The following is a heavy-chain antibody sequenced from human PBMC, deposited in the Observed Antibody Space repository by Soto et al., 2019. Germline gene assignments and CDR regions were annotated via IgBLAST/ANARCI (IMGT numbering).Heavy chain of an antibody. Sequence: EVHLLESGGGLVQPGASLRLSCGASGFTFSSCVMSWVRQAPGKGLEWVSCITDSGTGTYYADSVKGRFTISRDNSKNTMYLQINNLGAEDTGVYYCAKGLINGRWYAADWGQVTLVTVSS. CDR2: ITDSGTGT. CDR1: GFTFSSCV. D-gene: IGHD6-13*01. V-gene: IGHV3-23*01. CDR3: AKGLINGRWYAAD. J-gene: IGHJ1*01.